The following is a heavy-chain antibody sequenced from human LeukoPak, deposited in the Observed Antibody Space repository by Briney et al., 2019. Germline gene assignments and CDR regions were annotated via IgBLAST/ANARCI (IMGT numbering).Heavy chain of an antibody. CDR2: INPNSGGT. J-gene: IGHJ3*01. CDR3: ARDYYGSGSYMDL. V-gene: IGHV1-2*02. D-gene: IGHD3-10*01. Sequence: ASVKVSCKASGYTFTGYYIHWVRQAPGQGLEWMGWINPNSGGTNYAQKSQGRVTMTRDTSIRTAYIELSRLRSDDTAVYHCARDYYGSGSYMDLWGQGTMVTVSS. CDR1: GYTFTGYY.